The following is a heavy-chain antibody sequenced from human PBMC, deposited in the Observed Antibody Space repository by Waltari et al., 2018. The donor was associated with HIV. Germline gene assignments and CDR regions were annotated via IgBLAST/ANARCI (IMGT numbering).Heavy chain of an antibody. D-gene: IGHD2-8*01. CDR3: ASGTYCTNGVCPKDY. Sequence: QVQLVQSGAEVKKPGSSVKVSCKASGGTFSSYTISWVRQAPGQGLEWMGRIIPILGIANYAQKCQGRVTITADKSTSTAYMELSSLRSEDTAVYYCASGTYCTNGVCPKDYWGQGTLVTVSS. V-gene: IGHV1-69*02. CDR2: IIPILGIA. CDR1: GGTFSSYT. J-gene: IGHJ4*02.